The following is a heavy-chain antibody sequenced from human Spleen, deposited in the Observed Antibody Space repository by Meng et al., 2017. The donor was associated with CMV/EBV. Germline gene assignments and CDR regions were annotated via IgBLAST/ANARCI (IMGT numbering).Heavy chain of an antibody. Sequence: ASVKVSCKASGIFTGQYIHWVRQAPGQGLEWMGWINPDSGVTKYAQNFQGRVTMTRDTSISTAFMELRSLRFDDTAVYYCARDKWYHLSSGYYYAMDVWGQGTTVTVSS. CDR3: ARDKWYHLSSGYYYAMDV. D-gene: IGHD2-2*01. CDR2: INPDSGVT. CDR1: GIFTGQY. V-gene: IGHV1-2*02. J-gene: IGHJ6*02.